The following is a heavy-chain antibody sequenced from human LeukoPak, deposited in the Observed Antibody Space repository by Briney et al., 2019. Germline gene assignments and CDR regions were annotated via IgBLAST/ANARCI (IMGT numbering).Heavy chain of an antibody. J-gene: IGHJ4*02. CDR2: MNPNSGNT. Sequence: ASVKVSCKASGYTFTSYDINWLRQATVQGLEWMGWMNPNSGNTGYAQKFQGRVTMTRNTSISTAYMELSSLRSEDTAVYYCARVYSFPDSYWNYSPFDYWGQGTLVTVSS. CDR1: GYTFTSYD. CDR3: ARVYSFPDSYWNYSPFDY. D-gene: IGHD1-7*01. V-gene: IGHV1-8*01.